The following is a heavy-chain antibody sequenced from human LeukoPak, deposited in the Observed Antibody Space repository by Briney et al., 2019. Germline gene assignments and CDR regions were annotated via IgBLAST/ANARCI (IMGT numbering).Heavy chain of an antibody. Sequence: ASVKVSCKASGYTFTSYGISWVRQAPGQGLEWMGWISAYNGNTNYAQKLQGRVTMTTDTCTSTAYMELRSLRSDDTAVYYCTLGDYGVPWNYWGQGTLVTVSS. J-gene: IGHJ4*02. CDR2: ISAYNGNT. D-gene: IGHD4-17*01. CDR1: GYTFTSYG. V-gene: IGHV1-18*01. CDR3: TLGDYGVPWNY.